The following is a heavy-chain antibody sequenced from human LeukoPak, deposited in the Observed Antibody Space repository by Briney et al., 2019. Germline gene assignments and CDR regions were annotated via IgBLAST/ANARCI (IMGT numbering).Heavy chain of an antibody. CDR3: ARDAGNSGYGCDL. CDR1: GFIFSRYS. V-gene: IGHV3-48*01. D-gene: IGHD5-12*01. J-gene: IGHJ5*02. Sequence: GGSLRLSCAASGFIFSRYSMNWVRQAPGKGLEWVSHIRSSSETFYADSVKGRFTISRDNARNSLYLQMNNLRGEDTAIYYCARDAGNSGYGCDLWGQGTLVTVSS. CDR2: IRSSSET.